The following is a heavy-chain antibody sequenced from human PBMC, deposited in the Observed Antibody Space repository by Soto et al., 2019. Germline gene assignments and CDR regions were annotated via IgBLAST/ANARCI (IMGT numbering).Heavy chain of an antibody. CDR2: IYYSGST. D-gene: IGHD4-4*01. CDR3: ARDDSRTLDY. CDR1: GGSISSYY. V-gene: IGHV4-59*01. J-gene: IGHJ4*02. Sequence: QVQLQESGPGLVKPSETLSLTCTVSGGSISSYYWSWIRQPPGKGLEWIGYIYYSGSTNYNPSLKSRVTISVDTSKNQFSLKLSSVTAADTAVYYCARDDSRTLDYWGQGTLVTVSS.